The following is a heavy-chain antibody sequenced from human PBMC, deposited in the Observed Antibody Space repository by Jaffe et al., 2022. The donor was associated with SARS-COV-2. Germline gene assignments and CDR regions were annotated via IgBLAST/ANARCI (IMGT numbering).Heavy chain of an antibody. J-gene: IGHJ6*03. Sequence: EVQLVESGGGLVQPGGSLRLSCAASGFTFSSYSMNWVRQAPGKGLEWVSYISSSSSTIYYADSVKGRFTISRDNAKNSLYLQMNSLRAEDTAVYYCARDILMADMDVWGKGTTVTVSS. V-gene: IGHV3-48*01. CDR3: ARDILMADMDV. CDR1: GFTFSSYS. CDR2: ISSSSSTI. D-gene: IGHD2-8*01.